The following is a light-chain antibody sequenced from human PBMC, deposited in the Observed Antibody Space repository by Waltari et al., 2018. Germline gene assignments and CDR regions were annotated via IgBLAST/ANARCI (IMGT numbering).Light chain of an antibody. CDR2: GAS. V-gene: IGKV3-15*01. Sequence: EIVMTQSPATLSVSPGEIATLSCRVSEIVSGSLAWYKQRPGQAPRLLIYGASTRATGTPARFSGSGSGTEFTLTISSLQSEDFAVYYCQQYSKWPPLTFGGGTKVEIK. CDR1: EIVSGS. CDR3: QQYSKWPPLT. J-gene: IGKJ4*01.